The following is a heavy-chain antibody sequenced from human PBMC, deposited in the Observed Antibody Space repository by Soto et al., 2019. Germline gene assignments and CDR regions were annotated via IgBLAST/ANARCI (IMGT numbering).Heavy chain of an antibody. V-gene: IGHV3-23*01. CDR1: GFTFGSYA. D-gene: IGHD1-26*01. CDR3: ATGGLLQLDY. J-gene: IGHJ4*02. CDR2: ISTSGGNS. Sequence: EVQLLESGGDLVQPGGSLRLSCAASGFTFGSYAMSWVRQAPGKGLEWVSRISTSGGNSFYADSVKGRFTISRDNSKNTLSRQKNSLRAEDTAIYDCATGGLLQLDYWGPGTLVTVSS.